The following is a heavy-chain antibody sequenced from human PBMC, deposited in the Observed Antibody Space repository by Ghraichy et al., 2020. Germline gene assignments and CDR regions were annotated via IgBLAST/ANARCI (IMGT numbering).Heavy chain of an antibody. CDR1: GGSFSGYY. V-gene: IGHV4-34*01. D-gene: IGHD3-10*01. Sequence: TLSLTCAVYGGSFSGYYWSWIRQPPGKGLEWIGEINHSGSTNYNPSLKSRVTISVDTSKNQFSLKLSSVTAADTAVYYCARGSPGLLWFGLNWFDPWGQGTLVTVSS. J-gene: IGHJ5*02. CDR2: INHSGST. CDR3: ARGSPGLLWFGLNWFDP.